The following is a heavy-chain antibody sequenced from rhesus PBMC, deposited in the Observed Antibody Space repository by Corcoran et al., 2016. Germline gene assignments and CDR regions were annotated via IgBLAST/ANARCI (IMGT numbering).Heavy chain of an antibody. CDR3: ARLDGYIGSSDFDS. CDR1: RGSITDTYYY. Sequence: QGQLQESGPGLVKPSETLSLTCAVPRGSITDTYYYWSWVSQAPGKGLAWIGYISYIGDNQYNPSLISRVTISRDTSRNHFFLDLTSVTAADTAVYYCARLDGYIGSSDFDSWCRGALVTVSS. V-gene: IGHV4-122*02. D-gene: IGHD5-12*01. J-gene: IGHJ4*01. CDR2: ISYIGDN.